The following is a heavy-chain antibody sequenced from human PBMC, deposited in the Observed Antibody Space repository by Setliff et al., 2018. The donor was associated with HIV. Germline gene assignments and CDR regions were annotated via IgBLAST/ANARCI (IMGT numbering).Heavy chain of an antibody. J-gene: IGHJ4*02. CDR1: DFTFSSYA. D-gene: IGHD2-21*02. CDR2: IYSGGYST. V-gene: IGHV3-23*03. CDR3: ARLRLYNSALDY. Sequence: GGSLRLSCTASDFTFSSYAMTWVRQAPGKGLEWVSVIYSGGYSTYYADSVKGRFTLSRDISENALYLQIDSLRPEDTAVYYCARLRLYNSALDYWGQGTLVTVSS.